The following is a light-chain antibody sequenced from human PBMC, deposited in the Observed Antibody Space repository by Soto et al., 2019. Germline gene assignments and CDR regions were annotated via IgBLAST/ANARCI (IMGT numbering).Light chain of an antibody. Sequence: ETVLTQSPGSLSLSPGERATLSCRASQSVSRSYLAWYQQKPGEAPRLLIYGASNRATGIPDRFSGSGSGTDFTLTISRLEPEDFAVYYCQQYRTFGQGTKVDIK. CDR2: GAS. CDR3: QQYRT. V-gene: IGKV3-20*01. J-gene: IGKJ1*01. CDR1: QSVSRSY.